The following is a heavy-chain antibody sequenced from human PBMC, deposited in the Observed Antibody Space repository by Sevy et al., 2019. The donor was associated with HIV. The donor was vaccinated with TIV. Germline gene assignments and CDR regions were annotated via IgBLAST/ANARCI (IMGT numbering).Heavy chain of an antibody. CDR1: GFPFSSYW. CDR2: LNADGSIT. J-gene: IGHJ4*02. CDR3: ARATSGWNGGVY. D-gene: IGHD6-19*01. Sequence: GGCLRLSCAASGFPFSSYWMRWVRQAPGKGLVWVSRLNADGSITTYADSVRGRFTISRDNAKNTLYLQMNSLRAEDSAVYYCARATSGWNGGVYWGQGTLVTVSS. V-gene: IGHV3-74*01.